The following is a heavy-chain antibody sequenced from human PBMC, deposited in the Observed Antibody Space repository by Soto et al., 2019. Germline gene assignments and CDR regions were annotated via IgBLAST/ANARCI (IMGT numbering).Heavy chain of an antibody. CDR2: IYHSGST. CDR3: ARQVATFGVNYFDY. CDR1: GGSVSSAGYY. V-gene: IGHV4-61*08. J-gene: IGHJ4*02. Sequence: SETLSLTCTVSGGSVSSAGYYWSWIRQPPGKGLEWIGYIYHSGSTNYNPSLKSRVTISVDTSKNQFSLKLSSVTAADTAVYFCARQVATFGVNYFDYWGQGTQVTVSS. D-gene: IGHD3-3*01.